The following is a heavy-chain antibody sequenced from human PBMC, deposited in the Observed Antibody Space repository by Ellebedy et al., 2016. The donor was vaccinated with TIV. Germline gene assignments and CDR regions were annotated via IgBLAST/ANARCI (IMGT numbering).Heavy chain of an antibody. V-gene: IGHV3-7*01. CDR3: ARDQGGGWYERDY. Sequence: GESLKISCAASGFTFTSYWMSWVRQPPGKGLEWVANIKHDGSEKYYVDSVKGRFTISRDNAKNSLYLQMDSLRAEDTALYYCARDQGGGWYERDYWGQGTLVTVSS. CDR1: GFTFTSYW. D-gene: IGHD6-19*01. J-gene: IGHJ4*02. CDR2: IKHDGSEK.